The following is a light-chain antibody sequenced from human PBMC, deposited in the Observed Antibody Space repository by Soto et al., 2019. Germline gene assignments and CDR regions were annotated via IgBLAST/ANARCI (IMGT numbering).Light chain of an antibody. CDR3: AVWDDSLNGLV. CDR2: SNN. CDR1: SSNIGSNI. V-gene: IGLV1-44*01. Sequence: QSVLTQPPSASGTPGQRVTISCSGSSSNIGSNIVNWFQQLPGTAPKLLIYSNNQRPSGVPDRFSGSKSGTSASLAISGLRSEDEADYYCAVWDDSLNGLVFGGGTKLPVL. J-gene: IGLJ3*02.